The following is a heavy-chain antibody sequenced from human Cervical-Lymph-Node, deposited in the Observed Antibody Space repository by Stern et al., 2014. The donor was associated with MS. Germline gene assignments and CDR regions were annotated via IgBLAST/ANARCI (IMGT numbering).Heavy chain of an antibody. J-gene: IGHJ4*02. D-gene: IGHD2-21*01. CDR3: VRAREGYYFDY. CDR2: LDCDGDK. CDR1: GFSLSTTGMC. Sequence: QVTLRESGPALVKPTQTLTLTCTFSGFSLSTTGMCLSWIRQPPGKALEWLALLDCDGDKYYSTAMKTRLTISKDTTKHQVVLTMTNMAPLDTAAYFCVRAREGYYFDYWGQGIPVTVSS. V-gene: IGHV2-70*01.